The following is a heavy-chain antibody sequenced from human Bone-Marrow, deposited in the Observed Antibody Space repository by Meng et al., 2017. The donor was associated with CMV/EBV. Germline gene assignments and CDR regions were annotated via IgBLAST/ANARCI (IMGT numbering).Heavy chain of an antibody. CDR2: IHRGGRT. D-gene: IGHD2-2*01. V-gene: IGHV3-53*05. Sequence: GGSLRLSCAASGFTVSSNYMSWVRQAPGKGLDWVSVIHRGGRTYYADSVKGRFTISRDNSKNTLYLQMNSLRAEDTAVYYCARQVVPALPFDNWGQGTLVTVSS. CDR3: ARQVVPALPFDN. J-gene: IGHJ4*02. CDR1: GFTVSSNY.